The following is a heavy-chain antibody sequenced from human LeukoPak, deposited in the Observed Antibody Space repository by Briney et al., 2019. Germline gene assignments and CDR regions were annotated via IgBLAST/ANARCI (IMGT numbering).Heavy chain of an antibody. J-gene: IGHJ4*02. CDR3: ARHLYSSTRNPTFDY. CDR2: SYYTGST. Sequence: SETLSLTCTVTGDPTTNHTYYWGWIRQPPGKGLEWLGSSYYTGSTYYNPSLESRVTISLDTSKNQFSLKLSSVTVADTAIYYCARHLYSSTRNPTFDYWGQGTRVTVSS. V-gene: IGHV4-39*01. CDR1: GDPTTNHTYY. D-gene: IGHD5-18*01.